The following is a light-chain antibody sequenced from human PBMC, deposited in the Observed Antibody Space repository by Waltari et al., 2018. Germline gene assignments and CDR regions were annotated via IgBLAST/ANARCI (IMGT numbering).Light chain of an antibody. V-gene: IGLV4-69*01. J-gene: IGLJ2*01. CDR2: LNSDGSH. CDR1: SGHSRYS. Sequence: QLVLTQSPSASASLGDSVKLTCTLSSGHSRYSSDPLARHQQQPGKGPRFLMKLNSDGSHKRGDGIPDRFSGSSSGAERYLTISSLQSADEADYYCQTWGAGFQIFGGGTKLAVL. CDR3: QTWGAGFQI.